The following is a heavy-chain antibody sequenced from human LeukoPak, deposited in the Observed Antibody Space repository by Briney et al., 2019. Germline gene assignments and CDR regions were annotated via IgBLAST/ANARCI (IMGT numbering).Heavy chain of an antibody. J-gene: IGHJ3*02. V-gene: IGHV3-23*01. Sequence: PGGSLRLSCAASGFTFNNYAMSWVRQAPGEGLEWVSAISNTGGTTYYADSVKGRFTISRDNSKNTLYLQMNSLRAEDTAVYYCAKVMVRGAGDAFDIWGQGTMVTVSS. D-gene: IGHD3-10*01. CDR3: AKVMVRGAGDAFDI. CDR2: ISNTGGTT. CDR1: GFTFNNYA.